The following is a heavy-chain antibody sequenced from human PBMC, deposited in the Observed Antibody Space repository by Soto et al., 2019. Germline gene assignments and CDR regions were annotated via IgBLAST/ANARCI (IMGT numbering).Heavy chain of an antibody. CDR1: GGTFSSYA. D-gene: IGHD4-17*01. J-gene: IGHJ6*02. CDR3: ARDGNGDYSPFYYYGMDV. V-gene: IGHV1-69*12. CDR2: IIPIFGTA. Sequence: QVQLVQSGAEVKKPGSSVKVSCKASGGTFSSYAISWVRQAPGQGLEWMGGIIPIFGTANYAQKFQGRVTMTADESPSTAYMELSSLRSEDTAVYYCARDGNGDYSPFYYYGMDVWGQGTTVTVSS.